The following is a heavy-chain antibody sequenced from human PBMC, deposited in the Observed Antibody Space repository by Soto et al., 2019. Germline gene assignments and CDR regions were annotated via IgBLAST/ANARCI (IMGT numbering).Heavy chain of an antibody. CDR3: AKDGGQWLPPGYGYGVDV. V-gene: IGHV3-30-3*01. D-gene: IGHD6-19*01. CDR1: EFAFSSYP. Sequence: GGSLRLSCAASEFAFSSYPMYWVRQAPGKGLEWVAFISYEGTNEYYADSVRGRFTVSRDNSKNTLFLQMNSLRVDDTGVYYYAKDGGQWLPPGYGYGVDVWGQGTTVTVSS. J-gene: IGHJ6*02. CDR2: ISYEGTNE.